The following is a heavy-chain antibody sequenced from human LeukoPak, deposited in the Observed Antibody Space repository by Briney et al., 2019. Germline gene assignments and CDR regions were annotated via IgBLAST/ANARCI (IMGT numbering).Heavy chain of an antibody. Sequence: GGSLRLSCAASGLTFGSYWMGWVRQAPVKGLEWVASIKQDGSEKYYVGSVKGRFTISRDNAKNSLYLQMNSLRAEDTAVYYCARSGAFKAHRNWFDPWGQGTLVTVSS. CDR2: IKQDGSEK. CDR1: GLTFGSYW. V-gene: IGHV3-7*01. CDR3: ARSGAFKAHRNWFDP. J-gene: IGHJ5*02. D-gene: IGHD4/OR15-4a*01.